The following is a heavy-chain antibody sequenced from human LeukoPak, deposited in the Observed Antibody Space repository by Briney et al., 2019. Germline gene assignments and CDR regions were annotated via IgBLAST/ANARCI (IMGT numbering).Heavy chain of an antibody. Sequence: TLSLTCTVSGGSISSGDYYWSWIRQPPGKGLVWIGYIYYSGSTYYNPSLKSRVTISVDTSKNQFSLKLSSVAAADTAVYYCARNRLRITMVRGAPRDDAFDIWGQGTMVTVSS. CDR1: GGSISSGDYY. CDR2: IYYSGST. J-gene: IGHJ3*02. CDR3: ARNRLRITMVRGAPRDDAFDI. V-gene: IGHV4-30-4*01. D-gene: IGHD3-10*01.